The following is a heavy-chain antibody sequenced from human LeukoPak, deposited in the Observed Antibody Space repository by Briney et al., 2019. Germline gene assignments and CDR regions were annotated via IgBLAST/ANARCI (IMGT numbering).Heavy chain of an antibody. CDR2: IRYDGSNK. Sequence: SGGSLRLSWASFRFTFSSYGMHWVRQAPGKGLEWVAFIRYDGSNKYYADSVKGRFTISRDNSKHTVYLQMNSLRAEDTAVYYCAKERNYYDSSGYYSVAGGPDYWGQGTLVTVSS. CDR1: RFTFSSYG. CDR3: AKERNYYDSSGYYSVAGGPDY. D-gene: IGHD3-22*01. V-gene: IGHV3-30*02. J-gene: IGHJ4*02.